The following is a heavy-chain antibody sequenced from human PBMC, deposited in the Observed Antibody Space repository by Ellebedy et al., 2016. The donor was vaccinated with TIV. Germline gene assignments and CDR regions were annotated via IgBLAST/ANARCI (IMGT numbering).Heavy chain of an antibody. CDR1: GLIFSNYW. D-gene: IGHD3-22*01. CDR3: ARTSYDSSGYYYAAVDY. Sequence: GESLKISCAASGLIFSNYWMSWVRQAPGKGLEWVASIKGDGSTIYYVDSVKGRFTISRDNSKNTLYLQMNSLRAEDTAVYYCARTSYDSSGYYYAAVDYWGQGTLVTVSS. J-gene: IGHJ4*02. V-gene: IGHV3-7*02. CDR2: IKGDGSTI.